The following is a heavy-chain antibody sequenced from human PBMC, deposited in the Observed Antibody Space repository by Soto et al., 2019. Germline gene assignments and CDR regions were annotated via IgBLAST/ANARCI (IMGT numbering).Heavy chain of an antibody. D-gene: IGHD3-22*01. CDR1: GGSISSGGYS. J-gene: IGHJ5*02. Sequence: SETLSLTCAVSGGSISSGGYSWSWIRQPPGKGLEWIGYIYHSGSTYYNPSLKSRVTISVDRSKNQFSLKLSSVTAADTAVYYCARTYYYDSSGYPNWFDPWGQGTLVTVSS. CDR3: ARTYYYDSSGYPNWFDP. CDR2: IYHSGST. V-gene: IGHV4-30-2*01.